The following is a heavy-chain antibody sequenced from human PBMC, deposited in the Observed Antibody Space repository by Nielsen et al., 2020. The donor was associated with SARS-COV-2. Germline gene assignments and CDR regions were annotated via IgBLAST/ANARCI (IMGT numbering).Heavy chain of an antibody. CDR2: INTNTGNP. V-gene: IGHV7-4-1*02. J-gene: IGHJ6*02. CDR3: ARDYGGYSSSATGYYYYGMDV. Sequence: ASVKVSCKASGYTFTSYGISWVRQAPGQGLEWMGWINTNTGNPTYAQGFTGRFVFSLDTSVSTAYLQISSLKAEDTAVYYCARDYGGYSSSATGYYYYGMDVWGQGTTVTVSS. CDR1: GYTFTSYG. D-gene: IGHD6-6*01.